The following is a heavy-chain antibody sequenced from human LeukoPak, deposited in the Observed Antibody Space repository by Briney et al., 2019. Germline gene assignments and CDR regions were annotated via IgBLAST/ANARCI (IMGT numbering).Heavy chain of an antibody. D-gene: IGHD4-4*01. CDR1: GFTFSSYA. Sequence: GGSLRLSCAASGFTFSSYAMHWVRQASGKGLEWVGRIRSKANSYATAYAASVKGRFTISRDDSKNTAYLQMNSLKTEDTAVYYCTRPGGDYTQLPFDYWGQGTLVTVSS. V-gene: IGHV3-73*01. CDR3: TRPGGDYTQLPFDY. J-gene: IGHJ4*02. CDR2: IRSKANSYAT.